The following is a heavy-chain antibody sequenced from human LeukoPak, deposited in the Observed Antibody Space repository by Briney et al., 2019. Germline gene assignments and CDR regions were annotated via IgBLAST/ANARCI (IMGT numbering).Heavy chain of an antibody. CDR2: IGTAGDT. CDR1: GFTFSSYD. J-gene: IGHJ2*01. V-gene: IGHV3-13*01. CDR3: ARVRQWPHRSFWYFDL. D-gene: IGHD6-19*01. Sequence: PGGSLRLSCAASGFTFSSYDMHWVRQATGKGLEWVSAIGTAGDTYYPGSVKGRFTISRENAKNSLYLQMNSLRAGDTAVYYCARVRQWPHRSFWYFDLWGRGTLVTVSS.